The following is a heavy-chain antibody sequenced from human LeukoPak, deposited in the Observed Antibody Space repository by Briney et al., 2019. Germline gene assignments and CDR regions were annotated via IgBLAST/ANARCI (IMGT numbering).Heavy chain of an antibody. V-gene: IGHV3-30*02. D-gene: IGHD3-10*01. Sequence: GGSLRLSCVVSGFTLSNYNMHWVRQIPGKGLERLAFSLFDGSSTKYADSVKGRFTISRDNSKNTLYLQMNTLRIDDTGVYYCAKQKMSGAYLPDQWGQGIQVTVSS. CDR1: GFTLSNYN. CDR2: SLFDGSST. CDR3: AKQKMSGAYLPDQ. J-gene: IGHJ4*02.